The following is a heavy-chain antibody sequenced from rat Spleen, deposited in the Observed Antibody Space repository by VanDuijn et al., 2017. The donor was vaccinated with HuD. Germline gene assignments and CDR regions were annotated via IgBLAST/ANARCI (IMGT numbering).Heavy chain of an antibody. CDR1: GFTFNNYY. V-gene: IGHV5-25*01. Sequence: EVQLVESDGGLVQPGRSLKLSCAASGFTFNNYYMVWVRQAPTKGLEWVAYISTAGSNTCYRDSVTGRFTISRDNAKSTLYLQMDSLRSEDTATYYCARRRNYGGYPVDYWGQGVMVTVSS. CDR2: ISTAGSNT. J-gene: IGHJ2*01. D-gene: IGHD1-11*01. CDR3: ARRRNYGGYPVDY.